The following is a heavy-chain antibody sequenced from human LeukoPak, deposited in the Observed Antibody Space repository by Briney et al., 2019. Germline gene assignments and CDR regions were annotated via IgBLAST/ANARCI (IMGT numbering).Heavy chain of an antibody. CDR3: AKICFGEPRGGETLERLDY. CDR1: GYTLTELS. CDR2: FDPEDGET. J-gene: IGHJ4*02. V-gene: IGHV1-24*01. D-gene: IGHD3-10*01. Sequence: ASVNVSCKVSGYTLTELSMHWVRQAPGKGRVWMGGFDPEDGETIYAQKFQGTVTMTEDTSTDTAYMELSSLISADTAVSYCAKICFGEPRGGETLERLDYWGQGTLVTVSS.